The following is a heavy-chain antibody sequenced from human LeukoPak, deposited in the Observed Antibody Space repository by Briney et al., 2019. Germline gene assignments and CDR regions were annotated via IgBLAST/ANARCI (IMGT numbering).Heavy chain of an antibody. J-gene: IGHJ4*02. Sequence: GGSLRLSCAASGFNFDDYAMHWVRQAPGKGLEWVSGITWDSDRIGYADSVKGRFTISRDNAKNSLYLQMNSLRAEDTAVYYCARRMVRGATLDYWGQGTLVTVSS. V-gene: IGHV3-9*01. CDR3: ARRMVRGATLDY. D-gene: IGHD3-10*01. CDR1: GFNFDDYA. CDR2: ITWDSDRI.